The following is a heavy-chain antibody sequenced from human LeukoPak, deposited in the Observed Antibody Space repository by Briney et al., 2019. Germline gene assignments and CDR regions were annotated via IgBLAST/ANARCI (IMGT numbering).Heavy chain of an antibody. CDR1: GFTFDDYA. V-gene: IGHV3-43*02. CDR2: IRGNGGSK. D-gene: IGHD3-16*01. Sequence: GSLRLSCEAYGFTFDDYAMHWVSQAPGKGLEWVSLIRGNGGSKYYADSVKGRLTIFRENSKNSLYLQMNSLRTEDTALYYCAKYTVFGNYFDYWGQGTLVTVAS. CDR3: AKYTVFGNYFDY. J-gene: IGHJ4*02.